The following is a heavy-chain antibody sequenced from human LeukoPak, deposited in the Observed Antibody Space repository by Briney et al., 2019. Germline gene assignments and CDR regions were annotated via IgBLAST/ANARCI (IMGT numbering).Heavy chain of an antibody. CDR3: ARVEDYAYDY. CDR1: GYTFTGYY. V-gene: IGHV3-30-3*01. CDR2: ISYDGSNK. J-gene: IGHJ4*02. D-gene: IGHD4-17*01. Sequence: SCKASGYTFTGYYMHWVRQAPGKGLEWVAVISYDGSNKYYADSVKGRFTISRDNSKNTLYLQMNSLRAEDTAVYYCARVEDYAYDYWGQGTLVTVSS.